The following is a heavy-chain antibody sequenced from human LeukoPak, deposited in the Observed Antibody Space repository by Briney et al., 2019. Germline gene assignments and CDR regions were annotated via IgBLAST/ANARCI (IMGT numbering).Heavy chain of an antibody. CDR1: GSSFTSDW. V-gene: IGHV5-51*01. Sequence: LGESRKISWKGSGSSFTSDWIGWARQLPGKGLEWMGIIYPGDSDTRYSPSFQGQVTISADKSISTAYLQWSSRKASDTAMYYCARPGSTTKAWVDYWGQGTLVTVSS. J-gene: IGHJ4*02. CDR2: IYPGDSDT. D-gene: IGHD1-14*01. CDR3: ARPGSTTKAWVDY.